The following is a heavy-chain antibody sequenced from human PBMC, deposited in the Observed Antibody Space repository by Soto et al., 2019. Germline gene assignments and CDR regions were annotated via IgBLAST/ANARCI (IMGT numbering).Heavy chain of an antibody. CDR1: VSTFTSYG. V-gene: IGHV1-18*04. CDR3: ARDRAYYDILTGYPTFDY. J-gene: IGHJ4*02. Sequence: ASVKVSCKPSVSTFTSYGISWVRQAPRQGLEWMGWISAYNGNTNYAQKRQGRVTMPTDTSTSTAYMELRSLRSDDTAVYYCARDRAYYDILTGYPTFDYWGQGTLVTVSS. D-gene: IGHD3-9*01. CDR2: ISAYNGNT.